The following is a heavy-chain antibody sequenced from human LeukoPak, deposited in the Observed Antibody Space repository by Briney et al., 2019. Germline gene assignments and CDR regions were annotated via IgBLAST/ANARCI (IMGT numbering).Heavy chain of an antibody. CDR3: ARDGTYCSNTSCPLDY. D-gene: IGHD2-2*01. J-gene: IGHJ4*02. Sequence: SLKVSCKASGGTFSSYAISWVRQAPGQGLEWMGGIIPILGTANYAQKFQGRVTITTDESTSTAYMEPSSLGSEDTAVYYCARDGTYCSNTSCPLDYWGQGTLVTVSS. CDR1: GGTFSSYA. CDR2: IIPILGTA. V-gene: IGHV1-69*05.